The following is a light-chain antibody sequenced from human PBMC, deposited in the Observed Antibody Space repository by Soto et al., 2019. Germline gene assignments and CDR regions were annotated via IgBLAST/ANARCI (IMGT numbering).Light chain of an antibody. CDR2: GAS. V-gene: IGKV3-15*01. CDR1: QSVNNN. Sequence: EIILTQSPASLSVSPGERATLSCRASQSVNNNLAWYQQKPGQAPRLLIYGASTRATGIPGRFRGSGSGTEFTLTITSLQSEDFAVYYCHQYDDWPPGYTFGQGTKLEI. CDR3: HQYDDWPPGYT. J-gene: IGKJ2*01.